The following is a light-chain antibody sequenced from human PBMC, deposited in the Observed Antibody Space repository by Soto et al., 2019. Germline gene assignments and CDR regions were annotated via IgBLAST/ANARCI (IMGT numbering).Light chain of an antibody. CDR1: QSVSSY. V-gene: IGKV3-11*01. Sequence: EVVLTQSPATLSLSPGERATLSCRASQSVSSYLAWYQQKPGQAPRLLIYDASSRATCIPARFSGSGSGSDFILTIRSLEPEDFAVYYCQHGCGWTSTFGGGNKVAIK. CDR3: QHGCGWTST. J-gene: IGKJ4*01. CDR2: DAS.